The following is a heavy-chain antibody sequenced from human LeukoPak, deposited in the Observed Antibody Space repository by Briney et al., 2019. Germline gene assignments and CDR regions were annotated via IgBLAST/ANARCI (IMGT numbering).Heavy chain of an antibody. CDR2: IIPIFGTA. D-gene: IGHD1-1*01. J-gene: IGHJ4*02. CDR1: GGTFSSYA. Sequence: SVKVSCKASGGTFSSYAISWVRQAPGQGLEWMGGIIPIFGTANYAQKFQGRVTITTDESTSTAYMELSSLRSEDTAVYYCARDSLHNWNGGPFDYWGQGTLVTVSS. CDR3: ARDSLHNWNGGPFDY. V-gene: IGHV1-69*05.